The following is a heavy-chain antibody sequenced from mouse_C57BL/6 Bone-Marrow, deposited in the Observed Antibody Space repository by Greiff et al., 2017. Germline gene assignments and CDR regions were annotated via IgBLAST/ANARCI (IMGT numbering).Heavy chain of an antibody. CDR1: GYTFTTYP. D-gene: IGHD2-5*01. J-gene: IGHJ2*01. CDR2: FYPYNDDT. V-gene: IGHV1-47*01. Sequence: VKLVESGAELVKPGASVKMSCKASGYTFTTYPIEWMKQNHGKSLEWIGNFYPYNDDTKYNEKFKGKATLTVEKSSSTVYLELRRLTSDDSAVYYCARGSKYVGYYFDYWGQGTTLTVSS. CDR3: ARGSKYVGYYFDY.